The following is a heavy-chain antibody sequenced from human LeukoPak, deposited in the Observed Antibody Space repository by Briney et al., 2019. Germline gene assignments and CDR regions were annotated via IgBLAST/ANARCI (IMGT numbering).Heavy chain of an antibody. J-gene: IGHJ4*02. CDR2: IKGDGSSI. CDR1: GFTFSSCS. CDR3: VRGTIAAAGIDY. D-gene: IGHD6-13*01. V-gene: IGHV3-74*01. Sequence: GGSLRLSCAASGFTFSSCSMHWVRQAPGKGLVWVSRIKGDGSSISYADSVKGRFTIFRDNAKNTLFLQMDSLRAEDTAVYYCVRGTIAAAGIDYWGQGILVTVSS.